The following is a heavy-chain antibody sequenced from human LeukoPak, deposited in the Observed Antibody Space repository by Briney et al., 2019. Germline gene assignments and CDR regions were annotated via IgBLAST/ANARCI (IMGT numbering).Heavy chain of an antibody. D-gene: IGHD3-22*01. V-gene: IGHV4-30-2*01. Sequence: SETLSLTCAVSGGSISSGGYSWSWIRQPPGKGLEWIGYIYHSGSTYYNPSLKSRVTISVDRSKNQFSLKLSSVTAADTAVYYCAREGYHDSSGYYHAFDIWGQGTMVTVSS. CDR3: AREGYHDSSGYYHAFDI. J-gene: IGHJ3*02. CDR2: IYHSGST. CDR1: GGSISSGGYS.